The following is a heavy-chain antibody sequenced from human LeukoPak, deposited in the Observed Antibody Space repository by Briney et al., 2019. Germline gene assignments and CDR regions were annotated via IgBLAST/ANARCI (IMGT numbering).Heavy chain of an antibody. CDR3: ARDIVVVPAAPTPHAFDI. V-gene: IGHV1-18*04. D-gene: IGHD2-2*01. J-gene: IGHJ3*02. CDR1: GYTFTSYG. Sequence: VASVKVSCKASGYTFTSYGISWVRQAPGQGLEWMGWISAYNGNTNYAQKLQGRVTITTDTSTSTAYMELRSLRSDDTAVYYCARDIVVVPAAPTPHAFDIWGQGTMVTVSS. CDR2: ISAYNGNT.